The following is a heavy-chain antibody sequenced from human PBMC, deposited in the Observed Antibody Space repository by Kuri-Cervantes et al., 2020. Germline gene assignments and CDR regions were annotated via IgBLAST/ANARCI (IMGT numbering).Heavy chain of an antibody. CDR2: ISAYNGNT. J-gene: IGHJ4*02. Sequence: ASVKVSCKTSEYTFSNYDINWVRQATGQGLEWMGWISAYNGNTNYAQKLQGRVTMTTDTSTSTAYMELRSLRSDDTAVYYCARESPYYYDSSGYYPDTYYFDYWGQGTLVTVSS. V-gene: IGHV1-18*01. CDR3: ARESPYYYDSSGYYPDTYYFDY. CDR1: EYTFSNYD. D-gene: IGHD3-22*01.